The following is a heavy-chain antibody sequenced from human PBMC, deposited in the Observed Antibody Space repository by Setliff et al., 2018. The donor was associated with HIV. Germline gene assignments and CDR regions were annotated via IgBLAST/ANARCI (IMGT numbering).Heavy chain of an antibody. CDR1: GGSFSSYY. Sequence: SETLSLTCAVYGGSFSSYYWSWIRQPPGKGLEWIGEINHSGSTNYSPSLKSRVTISVDTSKNQFSLKLNSVTAADTAVYYCEAATVGETGYYGIDVWGPGTTVTVSS. D-gene: IGHD1-26*01. J-gene: IGHJ6*02. CDR2: INHSGST. CDR3: EAATVGETGYYGIDV. V-gene: IGHV4-34*01.